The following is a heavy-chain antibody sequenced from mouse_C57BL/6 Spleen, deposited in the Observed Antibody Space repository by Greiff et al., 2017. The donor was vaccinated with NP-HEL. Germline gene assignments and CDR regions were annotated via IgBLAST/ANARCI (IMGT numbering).Heavy chain of an antibody. J-gene: IGHJ4*01. Sequence: VQLQQSGPELVKPGASVKMSCKASGYTFTDYNMHWVKQSHGKSLEWIGYINPTNGGNSYNQKFKGKATLTVNKSSSTAYMELRSRTSEDSAVYYCARRRDYDAMDYWGQGTSVTVSS. CDR3: ARRRDYDAMDY. V-gene: IGHV1-22*01. CDR2: INPTNGGN. CDR1: GYTFTDYN.